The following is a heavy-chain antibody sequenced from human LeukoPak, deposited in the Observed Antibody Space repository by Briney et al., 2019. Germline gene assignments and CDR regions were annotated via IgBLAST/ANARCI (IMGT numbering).Heavy chain of an antibody. CDR2: IYYSGST. Sequence: SETLSLTCAVSGXSISSTTSYWGWIRQPPGMGLEWIGRIYYSGSTFYNPSLKSRVTISVDTSKNQLSLRLSSVTAADTAVYYCARRGSTDYFDYWGQGTLVTVSS. CDR1: GXSISSTTSY. V-gene: IGHV4-39*01. D-gene: IGHD5-12*01. CDR3: ARRGSTDYFDY. J-gene: IGHJ4*02.